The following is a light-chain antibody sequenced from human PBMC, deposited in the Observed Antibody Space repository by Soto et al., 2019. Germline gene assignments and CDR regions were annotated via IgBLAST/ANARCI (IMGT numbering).Light chain of an antibody. CDR2: RNN. CDR3: AAWDDSLSGVV. CDR1: SSNIGSNY. J-gene: IGLJ3*02. V-gene: IGLV1-47*01. Sequence: QSVLTQPPSASGTPGQRVTISCSGSSSNIGSNYVYWYQQLPGTAPKLLIYRNNQRPSGVPGRFSGSKSGTSASLAISGLRSEDEPNYYCAAWDDSLSGVVFGGGTKLTVL.